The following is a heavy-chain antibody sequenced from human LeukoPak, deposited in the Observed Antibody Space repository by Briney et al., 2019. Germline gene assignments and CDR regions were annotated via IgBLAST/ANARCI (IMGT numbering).Heavy chain of an antibody. CDR1: GGSISSSSYY. Sequence: PSETLSLTCTVSGGSISSSSYYWGWLRQPPGKGLEWIGSIYYSGSTYYNPSLKSRVTISVDTSKDQCSLKLSSVTAADTAVHYCARRGTMIVGVDPWGQGTLVTVSS. CDR3: ARRGTMIVGVDP. V-gene: IGHV4-39*01. CDR2: IYYSGST. D-gene: IGHD3-22*01. J-gene: IGHJ5*02.